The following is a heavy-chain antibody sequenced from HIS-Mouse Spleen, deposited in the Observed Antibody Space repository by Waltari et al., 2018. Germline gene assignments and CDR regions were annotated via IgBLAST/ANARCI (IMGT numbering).Heavy chain of an antibody. CDR3: ARDLERLYYYYGMDV. Sequence: QVQLVESGGGVVQPGRSLRLSCAASGFTFSSYAMHWFRQAPGKGLEWVAVISYDGSNKYYADSVKGRFTISRDNSKNTLYLQMNSLRAEDTAVYYCARDLERLYYYYGMDVWGQGTTVTVSS. J-gene: IGHJ6*02. CDR2: ISYDGSNK. V-gene: IGHV3-30*04. D-gene: IGHD1-1*01. CDR1: GFTFSSYA.